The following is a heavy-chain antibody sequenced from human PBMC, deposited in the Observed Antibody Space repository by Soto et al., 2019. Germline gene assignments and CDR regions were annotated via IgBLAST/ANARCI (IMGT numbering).Heavy chain of an antibody. CDR2: INPGNGDT. V-gene: IGHV1-3*01. CDR1: GYSFTNYC. D-gene: IGHD2-2*01. J-gene: IGHJ6*02. CDR3: ARTDCSSTSCYNYYYGMDV. Sequence: ASVKVSCKTSGYSFTNYCLHWVRQAPGQRLEWMGWINPGNGDTKYSQKFQGRVTITRDTSATTAYMELSSLRSEDSAVFYCARTDCSSTSCYNYYYGMDVWGQGTTVTVSS.